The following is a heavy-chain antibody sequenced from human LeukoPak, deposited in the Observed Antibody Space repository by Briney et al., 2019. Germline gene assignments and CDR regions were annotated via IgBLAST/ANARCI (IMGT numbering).Heavy chain of an antibody. CDR2: ISWNSGSI. CDR3: AKGPLGLYRGVGDYFDY. J-gene: IGHJ4*02. Sequence: PGGSLRLSCAASGFTFGDYAMYWVRQVPGKGLEWVSGISWNSGSIGYVDSVKGRFTISRDNAKNSLYLQMNSLRAEDTALYYCAKGPLGLYRGVGDYFDYWGQGTLVTVSS. D-gene: IGHD1-26*01. CDR1: GFTFGDYA. V-gene: IGHV3-9*01.